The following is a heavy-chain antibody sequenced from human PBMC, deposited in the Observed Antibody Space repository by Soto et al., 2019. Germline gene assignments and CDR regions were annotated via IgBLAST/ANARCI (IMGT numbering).Heavy chain of an antibody. CDR3: ARGYYYDSSGYYHYYYYGMDV. D-gene: IGHD3-22*01. CDR1: GYTFTGYY. Sequence: GASVKVSCKASGYTFTGYYMHWVRQAPGQGLEWMGWINPNSGGTNYAQKFQGWVTMTRDTSISTAYMELSRLRSDDTAMYYCARGYYYDSSGYYHYYYYGMDVWGQGTTVTVSS. J-gene: IGHJ6*02. V-gene: IGHV1-2*04. CDR2: INPNSGGT.